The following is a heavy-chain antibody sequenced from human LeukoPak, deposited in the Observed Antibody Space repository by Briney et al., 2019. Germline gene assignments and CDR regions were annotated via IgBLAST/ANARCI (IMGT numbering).Heavy chain of an antibody. CDR2: IYYSGST. J-gene: IGHJ5*02. V-gene: IGHV4-39*07. D-gene: IGHD2-15*01. Sequence: SETLSLTCTVSGGSISSSSYYWGWIRQPPGKGLEWIGSIYYSGSTYYNPSLKSRVTISVDTSKNQFSLKLSSVTAADTAVYYCARGHDPYCSGGSCYLNWFDPWGQGTLVTVSS. CDR1: GGSISSSSYY. CDR3: ARGHDPYCSGGSCYLNWFDP.